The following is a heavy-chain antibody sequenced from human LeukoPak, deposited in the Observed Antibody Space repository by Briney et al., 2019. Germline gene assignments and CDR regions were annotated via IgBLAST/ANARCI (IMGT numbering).Heavy chain of an antibody. V-gene: IGHV4-61*02. Sequence: SETLSLTCTVSGGSISSSSHYWGWIRQPAGKGLEWIGRIYISGSTNYNPSLKSRVTISADTSKNQFSLKLSSVTAADTAVYYCARGFVGDYVWGSYRPDAFDIWGQGTMVTVSS. CDR3: ARGFVGDYVWGSYRPDAFDI. J-gene: IGHJ3*02. CDR1: GGSISSSSHY. D-gene: IGHD3-16*02. CDR2: IYISGST.